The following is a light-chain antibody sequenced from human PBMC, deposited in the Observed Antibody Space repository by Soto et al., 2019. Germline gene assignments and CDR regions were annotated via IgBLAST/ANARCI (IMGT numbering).Light chain of an antibody. CDR3: QEYGTSLT. V-gene: IGKV3-20*01. CDR1: QSVGSSS. CDR2: AAS. Sequence: EIVLTQSPGTLSLSSGETATLSCRASQSVGSSSLAWYQQKPGHAPMLLIDAASNTATSIPEMCSGRWSGTYFTLTISRLAPEYFAVYCCQEYGTSLTFGQGTKVEIK. J-gene: IGKJ1*01.